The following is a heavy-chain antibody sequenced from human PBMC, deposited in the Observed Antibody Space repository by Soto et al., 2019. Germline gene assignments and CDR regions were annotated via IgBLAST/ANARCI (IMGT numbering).Heavy chain of an antibody. D-gene: IGHD1-26*01. CDR1: GGTFSSYA. J-gene: IGHJ4*02. V-gene: IGHV1-69*01. Sequence: QVQLVQSGAEVKKPGSSVKVSCKASGGTFSSYAISWVRQAPGQGHEWMGGIIPIFGTANYAQKFQDRVTITADESTSIAYMELIRLRAEYTAVDYCARVGVGGATWGQIDHWGQGPLVTV. CDR2: IIPIFGTA. CDR3: ARVGVGGATWGQIDH.